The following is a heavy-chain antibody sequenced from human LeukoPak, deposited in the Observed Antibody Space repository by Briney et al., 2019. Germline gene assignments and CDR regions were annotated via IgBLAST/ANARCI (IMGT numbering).Heavy chain of an antibody. CDR2: IWYDGSNK. D-gene: IGHD2-15*01. Sequence: PGGSLRLSCAASGLIFSNYWMTWVRQAPGKGLEWVAVIWYDGSNKYYADSVKGRFTISRDNSKNTLYLQMNSLRAEDTAVYYCARVGCSGGSCLDYWGQGTLVTVSS. CDR3: ARVGCSGGSCLDY. J-gene: IGHJ4*02. CDR1: GLIFSNYW. V-gene: IGHV3-33*08.